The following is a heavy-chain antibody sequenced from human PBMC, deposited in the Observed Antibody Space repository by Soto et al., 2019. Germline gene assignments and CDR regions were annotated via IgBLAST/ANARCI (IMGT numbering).Heavy chain of an antibody. V-gene: IGHV1-18*01. CDR2: ISAYNGNT. CDR3: ASTMSITMVRGVRPYYYGMDA. J-gene: IGHJ6*02. Sequence: QVQLVQSGAEVKKPGASVKVSCKASGYTFTSYGISLVRQAPGQGLEWMGWISAYNGNTNYAQKLQGRVTMTTDTSTSTAYMELRSLRSDDTAVYYCASTMSITMVRGVRPYYYGMDAWGQGTKVTVSS. D-gene: IGHD3-10*01. CDR1: GYTFTSYG.